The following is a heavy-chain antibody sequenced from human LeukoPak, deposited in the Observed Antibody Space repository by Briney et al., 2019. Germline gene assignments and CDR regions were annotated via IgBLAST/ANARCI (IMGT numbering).Heavy chain of an antibody. CDR3: AIIGVGGATSRRAFHI. V-gene: IGHV4-39*01. CDR2: IYYSGST. Sequence: SETLSLTCTVSGGSISSSSYYWGWIRQPPGKGLEWIGSIYYSGSTYYNPSLKSRVTISVDTSKSQFSLKLSSVTAADTAVYYCAIIGVGGATSRRAFHIWGQGTMVTVS. CDR1: GGSISSSSYY. J-gene: IGHJ3*02. D-gene: IGHD1-26*01.